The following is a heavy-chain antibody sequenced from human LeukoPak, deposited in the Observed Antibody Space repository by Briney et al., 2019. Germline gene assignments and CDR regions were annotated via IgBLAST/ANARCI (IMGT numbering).Heavy chain of an antibody. J-gene: IGHJ3*02. CDR3: ARDRWSSSSSEGALDI. D-gene: IGHD6-6*01. CDR2: VSPTDGGT. Sequence: SVKXSCKASGYTFTAYYIHWVRQAPGQGLXWMGGVSPTDGGTRYAQNFQGRVTMTRDTSISTAYMELSSLRSDDTAVYYCARDRWSSSSSEGALDIWGQGTMVTVSS. CDR1: GYTFTAYY. V-gene: IGHV1-2*02.